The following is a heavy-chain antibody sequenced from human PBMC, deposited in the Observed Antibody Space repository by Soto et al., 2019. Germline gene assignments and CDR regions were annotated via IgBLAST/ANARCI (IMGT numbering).Heavy chain of an antibody. CDR2: IWYDGSNK. Sequence: QVQLVESGGGVVQPGRSLRLSCAASGFTFSSYGMHWVRQAPGKGLEWVAVIWYDGSNKYYADSVKGRFTISRDNSKNTLYLQMNSLRAEDTAVYYCARDQTPPSSGCDYWGQGTLVTVSS. V-gene: IGHV3-33*01. D-gene: IGHD3-22*01. J-gene: IGHJ4*02. CDR1: GFTFSSYG. CDR3: ARDQTPPSSGCDY.